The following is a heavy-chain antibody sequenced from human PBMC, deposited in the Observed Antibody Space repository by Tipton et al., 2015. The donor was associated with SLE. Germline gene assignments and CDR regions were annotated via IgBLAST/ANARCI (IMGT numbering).Heavy chain of an antibody. CDR3: ARRTHSSGYYSFNYYYMDV. CDR1: GGSFSGYY. CDR2: INHSGST. D-gene: IGHD3-22*01. V-gene: IGHV4-34*01. Sequence: TLSLTCTVYGGSFSGYYWSWIRQPPGKGLEWIGEINHSGSTNYNPSLKSRVTISVDTSKNQFSLKLSSVTAADTAVYYCARRTHSSGYYSFNYYYMDVWGKGTTVTVSS. J-gene: IGHJ6*03.